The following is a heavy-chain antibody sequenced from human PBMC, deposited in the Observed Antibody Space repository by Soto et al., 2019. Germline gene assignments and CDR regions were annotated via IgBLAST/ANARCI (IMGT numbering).Heavy chain of an antibody. CDR3: ARGSITMVRGVNRLEDYFDY. CDR2: IIPILGIA. D-gene: IGHD3-10*01. J-gene: IGHJ4*02. V-gene: IGHV1-69*02. CDR1: GGTFSSYT. Sequence: QVQLVQSGAEVKKPGSSVKVSCKASGGTFSSYTISWVRQAPGQGLEWMGRIIPILGIANYAQKFQGRVTITADKSTSTAYMELSSLRSEDTAVYYCARGSITMVRGVNRLEDYFDYWGQGTLVTVSS.